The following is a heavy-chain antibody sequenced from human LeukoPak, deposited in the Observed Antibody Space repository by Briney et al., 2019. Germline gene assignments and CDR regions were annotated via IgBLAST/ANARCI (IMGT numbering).Heavy chain of an antibody. D-gene: IGHD6-13*01. V-gene: IGHV3-7*04. CDR1: GFTFSRYW. CDR2: IKEDGSEK. CDR3: AREIPQQLVAMDV. J-gene: IGHJ6*02. Sequence: GGSLRLSCAASGFTFSRYWMSWVRQAPGKGLEWVANIKEDGSEKNHVDSVKGRFTISRDNAKNSLYLQMNSLRVEDTAVYYCAREIPQQLVAMDVWGQGTTVTVSS.